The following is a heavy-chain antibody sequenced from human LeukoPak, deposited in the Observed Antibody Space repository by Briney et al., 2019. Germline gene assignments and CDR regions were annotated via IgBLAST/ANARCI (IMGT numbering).Heavy chain of an antibody. CDR2: IYYSGST. CDR1: GGSISSSSYY. J-gene: IGHJ6*02. D-gene: IGHD3-3*01. CDR3: ASSRFLERLFGMDV. V-gene: IGHV4-39*01. Sequence: SETLSLTCTVSGGSISSSSYYWGWIRQPPGKGLEWIGSIYYSGSTYYNPSLKSRVTISVDTSKNQFSLKLSSVTAADTAVYYCASSRFLERLFGMDVWGQGTTVTVSS.